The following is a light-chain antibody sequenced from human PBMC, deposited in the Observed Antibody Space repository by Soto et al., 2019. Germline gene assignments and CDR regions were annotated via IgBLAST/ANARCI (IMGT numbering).Light chain of an antibody. J-gene: IGKJ4*01. CDR3: QKYYSTPPT. Sequence: DIVMTQSPDSLAVSLGERATINCKSSQSVLYSSNNKNYLAWYQQKPGQPPKLLIYWASTRESGVPDRFSGSGSGTDFTLTISSLQAEDVAVYYCQKYYSTPPTFGGGTKVDIK. CDR1: QSVLYSSNNKNY. V-gene: IGKV4-1*01. CDR2: WAS.